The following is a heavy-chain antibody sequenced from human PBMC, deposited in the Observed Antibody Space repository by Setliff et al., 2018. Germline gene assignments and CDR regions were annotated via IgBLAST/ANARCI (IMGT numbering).Heavy chain of an antibody. CDR1: GFTFSNHG. CDR3: AKGGPYYYYYMDV. V-gene: IGHV3-30*02. CDR2: IWYVGDNK. J-gene: IGHJ6*03. Sequence: GGSLRLSCVASGFTFSNHGMLWVRQAPGKGLEWVALIWYVGDNKKYADSVRGRFAVSRDNSRNTLYLEMNSLRPEDTAMYYCAKGGPYYYYYMDVWGKGTMVTVSS.